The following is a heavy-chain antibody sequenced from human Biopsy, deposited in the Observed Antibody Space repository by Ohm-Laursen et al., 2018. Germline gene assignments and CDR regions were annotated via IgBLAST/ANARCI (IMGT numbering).Heavy chain of an antibody. V-gene: IGHV4-59*08. CDR1: GGSISSYY. D-gene: IGHD1-26*01. CDR2: IYYTGST. CDR3: ARHAPSYSGSYWRYFDL. Sequence: GTLSLTCTVSGGSISSYYWSWIRQPPGKGLEWIGYIYYTGSTNYNPSLKSRVTISVDTSMNHFSLRRTSGTAADTAVYYCARHAPSYSGSYWRYFDLWGRGTLVTVSS. J-gene: IGHJ2*01.